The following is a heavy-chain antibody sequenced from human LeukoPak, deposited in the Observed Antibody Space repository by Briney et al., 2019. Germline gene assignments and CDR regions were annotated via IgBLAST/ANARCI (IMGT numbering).Heavy chain of an antibody. CDR3: ARAAPDSSGYTFDY. CDR1: GFTFSNHG. J-gene: IGHJ4*02. Sequence: GGTLRLSCAASGFTFSNHGMNWVRQAPGKGLEWVSAISGSSGNTYYADSVKGRFTISRDNAKNSLYLQMNSLRAEDTAVYYCARAAPDSSGYTFDYWGQGTLVTVSS. V-gene: IGHV3-21*01. D-gene: IGHD3-22*01. CDR2: ISGSSGNT.